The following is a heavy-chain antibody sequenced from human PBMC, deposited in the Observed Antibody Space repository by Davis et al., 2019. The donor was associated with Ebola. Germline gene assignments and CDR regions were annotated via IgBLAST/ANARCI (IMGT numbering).Heavy chain of an antibody. Sequence: GESLKISCPASGISFSTFGMFWVRQAPCKELERVAFIQCDGREEYYADSVKGRFTTSRENSKATLDLQMNSLRAEDTAVYYCAKGDNSGWYGVDYWGQGTLVNVSS. J-gene: IGHJ4*02. CDR3: AKGDNSGWYGVDY. D-gene: IGHD6-19*01. CDR1: GISFSTFG. CDR2: IQCDGREE. V-gene: IGHV3-30*02.